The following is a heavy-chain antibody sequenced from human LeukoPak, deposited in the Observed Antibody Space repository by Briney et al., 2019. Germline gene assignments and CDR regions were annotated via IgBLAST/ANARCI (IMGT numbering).Heavy chain of an antibody. J-gene: IGHJ4*02. V-gene: IGHV4-34*01. Sequence: SETLSLTCAVYGGSFSGYYWSWIRQPPGKGLEWIGEINHSGSTNYNLSLKSRVTISVDTSKNQFSLKLSSVTAADTAVYYCARDPTWDYWGQGTLVTVSS. CDR2: INHSGST. CDR3: ARDPTWDY. CDR1: GGSFSGYY.